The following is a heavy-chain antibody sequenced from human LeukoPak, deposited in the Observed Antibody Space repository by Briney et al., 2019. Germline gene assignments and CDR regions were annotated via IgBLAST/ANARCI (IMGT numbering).Heavy chain of an antibody. D-gene: IGHD3-9*01. CDR2: ISYDGSNK. J-gene: IGHJ4*02. CDR1: GFTFSTYG. Sequence: GGSLRLSCAASGFTFSTYGMHWVRQAPGKGLEWVAVISYDGSNKYYADSVQGRFSISRDNSKNTLYLQMNSLRVEDTAVYYCAKDPDTFDWLSYYFDLWGQGTLVTVSS. CDR3: AKDPDTFDWLSYYFDL. V-gene: IGHV3-30*18.